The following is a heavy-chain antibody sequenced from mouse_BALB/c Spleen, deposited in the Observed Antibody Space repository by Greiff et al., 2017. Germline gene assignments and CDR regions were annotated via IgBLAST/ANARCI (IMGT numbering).Heavy chain of an antibody. CDR3: ARKYGGDTMDY. J-gene: IGHJ4*01. CDR1: GYSFTDYI. D-gene: IGHD1-1*01. CDR2: INPYYGST. V-gene: IGHV1-39*01. Sequence: VQLQQTGPELVKPGASVKISCKASGYSFTDYIMLWVKQSHGKSLEWIGNINPYYGSTSYNLKFKGKATLTVDKSSSTAYMQLNSLTSEDSAVYYCARKYGGDTMDYWGQGTSVTVSS.